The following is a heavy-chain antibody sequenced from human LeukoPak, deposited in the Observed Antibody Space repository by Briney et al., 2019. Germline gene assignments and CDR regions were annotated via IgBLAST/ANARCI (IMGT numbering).Heavy chain of an antibody. V-gene: IGHV4-4*07. Sequence: SETLSLTCSVSGGSITSYYWSWIRQPAGKGLEWIGRIYVSGSTNYNPSLKSRVTLSADTSRNQFSLKLSSVTAADTAVYYCAREGGPYRPLDYSGQGTLVTVSS. CDR2: IYVSGST. CDR3: AREGGPYRPLDY. J-gene: IGHJ4*02. CDR1: GGSITSYY.